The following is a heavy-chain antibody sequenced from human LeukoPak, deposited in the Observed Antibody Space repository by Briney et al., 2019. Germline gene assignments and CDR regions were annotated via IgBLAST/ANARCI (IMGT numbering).Heavy chain of an antibody. V-gene: IGHV3-48*02. CDR1: GYPFSSYS. J-gene: IGHJ4*02. Sequence: GGSLRLSCVASGYPFSSYSMNWIRQAPGKGLEWVSYISVSGGVRSYADSVKGRFTISRDDARNSLYLQMNSLKDEDTAVYYCARGGGNWNHGGIYWGQGTLVTVSS. D-gene: IGHD1-14*01. CDR3: ARGGGNWNHGGIY. CDR2: ISVSGGVR.